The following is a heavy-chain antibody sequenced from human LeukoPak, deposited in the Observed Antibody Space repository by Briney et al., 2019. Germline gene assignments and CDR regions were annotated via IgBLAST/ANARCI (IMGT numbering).Heavy chain of an antibody. CDR2: INAGNGNT. CDR1: GYTFTSYA. CDR3: ARDNYCSGGSCYAGFFDY. J-gene: IGHJ4*02. Sequence: ASVKVSCKASGYTFTSYAMHWVRQAPGQRLEWMGWINAGNGNTKYSQEFQGRVTITRDTSASTAYMELSSLRSDDTAVYYCARDNYCSGGSCYAGFFDYWGQGTLVTVSS. V-gene: IGHV1-3*01. D-gene: IGHD2-15*01.